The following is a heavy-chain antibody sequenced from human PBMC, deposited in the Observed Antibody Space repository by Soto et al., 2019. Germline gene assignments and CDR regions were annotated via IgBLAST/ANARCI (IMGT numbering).Heavy chain of an antibody. V-gene: IGHV3-74*01. CDR1: GFTFSTYW. J-gene: IGHJ4*02. CDR3: ARDLGGSHDY. Sequence: TGGSLRLSCAASGFTFSTYWMHWVRQAPGKGLVWVSRIKTDGSVTTYADSVKGRFTISRDNDKNTLYLQMNTLRAEDTAVYYCARDLGGSHDYWGRGTLVTVSS. CDR2: IKTDGSVT. D-gene: IGHD3-16*01.